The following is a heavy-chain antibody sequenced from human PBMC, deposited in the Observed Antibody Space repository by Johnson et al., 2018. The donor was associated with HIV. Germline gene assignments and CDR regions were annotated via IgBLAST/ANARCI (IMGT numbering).Heavy chain of an antibody. Sequence: QVQLVESGGGLVQPGGSLRLSCAASGFTFSSYAMHWVRQAPGKGLEWVTFIRYDGNDQYYADSVKGRFTISRDNAKNSLYLQMNSLRAEDTAVYYCAREGSYGGGAFDIWGQGTMVTVSS. CDR2: IRYDGNDQ. D-gene: IGHD1-26*01. V-gene: IGHV3-30*02. CDR1: GFTFSSYA. J-gene: IGHJ3*02. CDR3: AREGSYGGGAFDI.